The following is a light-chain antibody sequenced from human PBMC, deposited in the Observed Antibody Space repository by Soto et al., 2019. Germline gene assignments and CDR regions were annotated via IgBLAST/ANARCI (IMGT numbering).Light chain of an antibody. V-gene: IGLV1-44*01. J-gene: IGLJ3*02. CDR3: AAWDDSLTGPV. CDR1: SSNIGSNT. CDR2: SSD. Sequence: QSVLTQPPSASGTPRQRVSISCSGSSSNIGSNTVNWYQQFPVTAPKRLLYSSDQRPSGVPDRFSGSKSGTSAALAISGLQSEDEADYYCAAWDDSLTGPVFGGGTDVTVL.